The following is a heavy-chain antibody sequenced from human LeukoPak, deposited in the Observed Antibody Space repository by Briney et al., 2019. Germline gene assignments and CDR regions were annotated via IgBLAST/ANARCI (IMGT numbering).Heavy chain of an antibody. CDR3: ARDREMATMWGFSAFDI. CDR1: GGTFSSYA. D-gene: IGHD5-24*01. J-gene: IGHJ3*02. Sequence: ASVKVSCKASGGTFSSYAISWVRQAPGQGLEWMGRIIRIFGTANYAQKFQGRVTITTDESTSTAYMELSSLRSEDTAVYYCARDREMATMWGFSAFDIWGQGTMVTVSS. CDR2: IIRIFGTA. V-gene: IGHV1-69*05.